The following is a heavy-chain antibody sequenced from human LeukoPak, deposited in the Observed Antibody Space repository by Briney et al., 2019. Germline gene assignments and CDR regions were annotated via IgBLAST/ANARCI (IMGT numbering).Heavy chain of an antibody. Sequence: ASVKVSCKASGYTFSNYAVHWVRQAPGQRLKWMGRINAGDGDTNYSQKFQGRVTITRDTSASTAHMELSSLRSEDTALYYCARESYGGYQFDIWGQGAVVTVSS. CDR3: ARESYGGYQFDI. J-gene: IGHJ3*02. V-gene: IGHV1-3*01. CDR2: INAGDGDT. D-gene: IGHD4-23*01. CDR1: GYTFSNYA.